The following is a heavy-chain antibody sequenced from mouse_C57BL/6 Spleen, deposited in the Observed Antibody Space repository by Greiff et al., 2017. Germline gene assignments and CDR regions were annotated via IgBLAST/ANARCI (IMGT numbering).Heavy chain of an antibody. D-gene: IGHD1-1*01. J-gene: IGHJ2*01. V-gene: IGHV14-2*01. Sequence: VQLKESGAELVKPGASVKLSCTASGFNIKDYYMHWVKQRPEQGLEWIGRIDPEDGETKYAPKFQGKATITADTSSNTAYLQLSSLTSEDTAVYDCARGESCYYVLDYWGQGTTLTVSA. CDR2: IDPEDGET. CDR1: GFNIKDYY. CDR3: ARGESCYYVLDY.